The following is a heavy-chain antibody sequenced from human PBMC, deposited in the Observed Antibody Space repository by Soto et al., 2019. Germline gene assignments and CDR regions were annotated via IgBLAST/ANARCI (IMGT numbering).Heavy chain of an antibody. V-gene: IGHV4-31*03. D-gene: IGHD2-2*01. Sequence: SETLSLTCTVSGGSISSGGYYWTWIRQHPGKGLEWIGYNYYSGITYYNPSLKNRVTISLDTSKNQFSLKLSSVTAADTAVYYCARVPDRWGQGTLVTVSS. CDR3: ARVPDR. CDR1: GGSISSGGYY. CDR2: NYYSGIT. J-gene: IGHJ5*02.